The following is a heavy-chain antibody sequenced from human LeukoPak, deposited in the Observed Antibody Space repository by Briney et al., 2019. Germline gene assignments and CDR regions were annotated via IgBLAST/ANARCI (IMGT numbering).Heavy chain of an antibody. Sequence: PSETLSLTCGVSGGSMSCYFWSWIRQPPGKGLEWIGYIYHSGSTNYNPSLKSRVTISIDTSKNQFSLRLTSVTAADTAVYYCARHRTSSRTSAFDPWGQGTLVTVSS. CDR1: GGSMSCYF. V-gene: IGHV4-59*08. CDR2: IYHSGST. CDR3: ARHRTSSRTSAFDP. J-gene: IGHJ5*02.